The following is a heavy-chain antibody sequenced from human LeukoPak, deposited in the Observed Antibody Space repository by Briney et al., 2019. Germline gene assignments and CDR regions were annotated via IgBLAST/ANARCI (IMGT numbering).Heavy chain of an antibody. CDR3: ARGHGSGSTNWFAP. J-gene: IGHJ5*02. D-gene: IGHD3-10*01. Sequence: SETLSLTCTVSGDSISSGDYYWSWIRQPAGKGLEWSGRIYTSGSTNYNPSLKSRVTISVDTSKNQFSLKLSSVTAADTAVYYCARGHGSGSTNWFAPWGQGTLVTVSS. CDR2: IYTSGST. CDR1: GDSISSGDYY. V-gene: IGHV4-61*02.